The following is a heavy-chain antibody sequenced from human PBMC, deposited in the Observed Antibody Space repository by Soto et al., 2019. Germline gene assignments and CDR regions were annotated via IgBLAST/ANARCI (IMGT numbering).Heavy chain of an antibody. CDR3: ARKADTAMVNPYFDY. Sequence: QVQLQESGPGLVKPSETLSLTCTVSGGSVSSGSYYWSWIRQPPGKGLEWIGYTDYSGSTNYNPSLKSRVTISVDTSKNQFSLKLSSVTAADTAVYYCARKADTAMVNPYFDYWGQGTLVTVSS. D-gene: IGHD5-18*01. CDR1: GGSVSSGSYY. V-gene: IGHV4-61*01. CDR2: TDYSGST. J-gene: IGHJ4*02.